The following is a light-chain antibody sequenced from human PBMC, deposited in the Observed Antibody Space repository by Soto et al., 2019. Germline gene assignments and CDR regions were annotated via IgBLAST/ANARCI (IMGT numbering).Light chain of an antibody. CDR1: QSVNDR. CDR2: DAS. CDR3: QQYNGYSTWT. V-gene: IGKV1-5*01. J-gene: IGKJ1*01. Sequence: IQMTQSPSTLSASVGDRVTITCRASQSVNDRLAWYQQKPGKVPKVLIYDASSLTSGVPSRFSGSGSGTEFTITISSLQPDDFGNYFCQQYNGYSTWTFGQGTTVDIK.